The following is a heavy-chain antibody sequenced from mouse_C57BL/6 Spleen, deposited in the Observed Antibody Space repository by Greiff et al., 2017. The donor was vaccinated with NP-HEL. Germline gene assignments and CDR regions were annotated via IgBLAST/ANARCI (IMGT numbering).Heavy chain of an antibody. CDR2: IYPGSGST. J-gene: IGHJ2*01. V-gene: IGHV1-55*01. D-gene: IGHD1-1*01. CDR1: GYTFTSYW. Sequence: QVQLQQPGAELVKPGASVKMSCKASGYTFTSYWITWVKQRPGQGLEWIGDIYPGSGSTNYNEKFKSKATLTVDQSSSTAYMQLSSLTSEDSAVYYCSRGEYCHGNFDYWGQGTTLTVSS. CDR3: SRGEYCHGNFDY.